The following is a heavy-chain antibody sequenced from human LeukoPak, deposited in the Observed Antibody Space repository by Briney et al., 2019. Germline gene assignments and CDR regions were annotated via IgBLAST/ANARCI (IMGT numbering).Heavy chain of an antibody. D-gene: IGHD4-11*01. CDR1: GFTFSSYS. V-gene: IGHV3-48*04. CDR3: ASVPHDYSDYVAY. CDR2: ISFSSTTI. Sequence: GGSLRLSCAASGFTFSSYSMNWVRQAPGKGLEWVAYISFSSTTIFYADFVKGRFTISRDNAQNSLYLQMSSLRAEDTAVYYCASVPHDYSDYVAYWGQGTLVTVSS. J-gene: IGHJ4*02.